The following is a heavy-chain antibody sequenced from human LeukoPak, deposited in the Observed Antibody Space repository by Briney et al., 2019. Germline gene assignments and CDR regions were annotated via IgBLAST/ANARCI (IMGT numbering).Heavy chain of an antibody. CDR1: GFTFSDYS. J-gene: IGHJ3*02. Sequence: GGSLRLSCEASGFTFSDYSMTWIRQAPGKGLQWISYISSSSTYTNYADFVKGRFTISTDNAKNSLYLQVNSLRAEDTAVYYCARVSDFVWVFDIWGQGTMVTVSS. V-gene: IGHV3-11*05. CDR2: ISSSSTYT. CDR3: ARVSDFVWVFDI. D-gene: IGHD3-3*01.